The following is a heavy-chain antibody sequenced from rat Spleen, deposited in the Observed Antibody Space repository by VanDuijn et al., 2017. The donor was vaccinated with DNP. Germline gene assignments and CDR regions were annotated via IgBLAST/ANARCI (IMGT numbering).Heavy chain of an antibody. CDR2: ISNGGST. D-gene: IGHD1-7*01. J-gene: IGHJ2*01. V-gene: IGHV2-6*01. Sequence: QVQLKESGPGLVQPSQTLSLTCTVSGLSLTSNSVSWIRQPPGKGLEWIAAISNGGSTYYNSALKSRLSISRDTSKNQVFLKMNSLQREDTGTYFCVRHHTWGFDYWGQGVMVTVSS. CDR1: GLSLTSNS. CDR3: VRHHTWGFDY.